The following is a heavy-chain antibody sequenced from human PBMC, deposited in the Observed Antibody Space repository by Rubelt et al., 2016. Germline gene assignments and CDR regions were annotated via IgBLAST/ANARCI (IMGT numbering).Heavy chain of an antibody. CDR1: GFSVSDYS. CDR3: GRDHWGSIDY. V-gene: IGHV4-59*02. Sequence: QVQLQESGPGLVKPSETLSLICTVSGFSVSDYSWTWVRQAPGKGLEWIGYTGSVNLNPSLKSRLIMSLDTSKSQVSLRLTSVTAADTAVYYCGRDHWGSIDYWGPGTLVTVSS. J-gene: IGHJ4*02. CDR2: YTGSV. D-gene: IGHD3-16*01.